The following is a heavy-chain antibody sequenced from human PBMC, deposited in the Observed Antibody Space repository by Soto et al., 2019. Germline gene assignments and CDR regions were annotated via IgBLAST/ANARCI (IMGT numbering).Heavy chain of an antibody. Sequence: NPSETLSLTCTVSGGSISTYYWSWIRQPPGKGLEWIGYIYYSGNTNSNPSLKSRITMSVDTSKNQFSLKLSSVTAADTAVYYCARVGSGSFDYWGQGTLVTVS. CDR2: IYYSGNT. J-gene: IGHJ4*02. D-gene: IGHD3-22*01. CDR3: ARVGSGSFDY. CDR1: GGSISTYY. V-gene: IGHV4-59*01.